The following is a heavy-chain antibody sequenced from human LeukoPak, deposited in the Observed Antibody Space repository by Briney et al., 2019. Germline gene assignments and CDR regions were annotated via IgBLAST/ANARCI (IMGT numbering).Heavy chain of an antibody. CDR1: DFIVSDSH. CDR2: IFGADTT. D-gene: IGHD3-16*01. J-gene: IGHJ4*02. V-gene: IGHV3-53*01. CDR3: ARGGEILDY. Sequence: GGSLRLSCAATDFIVSDSHMSWVRQAPGRGLEWVSVIFGADTTFYADSVKGRLTISRDNLQNTVNLQMNSLRDGDTAVYDCARGGEILDYWGQGTKVTVSS.